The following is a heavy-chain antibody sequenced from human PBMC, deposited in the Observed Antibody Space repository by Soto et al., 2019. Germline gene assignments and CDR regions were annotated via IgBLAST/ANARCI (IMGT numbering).Heavy chain of an antibody. D-gene: IGHD2-15*01. V-gene: IGHV3-64*01. CDR2: ISSNGGST. Sequence: GGSLRLSCAASGFTFSSYAMHWVRQAPGKGLEYVSAISSNGGSTYYANSVKGRFTISRDNSKNTLYLQMGSLRAEDMAVYYCAREYCSGGSCYIDYWGQGTLVTV. CDR3: AREYCSGGSCYIDY. J-gene: IGHJ4*02. CDR1: GFTFSSYA.